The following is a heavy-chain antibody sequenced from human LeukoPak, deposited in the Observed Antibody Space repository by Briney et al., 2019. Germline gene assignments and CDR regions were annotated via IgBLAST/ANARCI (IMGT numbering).Heavy chain of an antibody. V-gene: IGHV3-7*01. CDR2: IEQDGSEK. J-gene: IGHJ6*03. D-gene: IGHD1-26*01. CDR1: GFTFSSYW. Sequence: GGSLRLSCAASGFTFSSYWMSWVRQAPGKGLEWVANIEQDGSEKYYVDSVKGRFTISRDNAKNSLYLQMNSLRAEDTAVYYCARDRYSGSFHYYYYYMDVWGKGTTVTVSS. CDR3: ARDRYSGSFHYYYYYMDV.